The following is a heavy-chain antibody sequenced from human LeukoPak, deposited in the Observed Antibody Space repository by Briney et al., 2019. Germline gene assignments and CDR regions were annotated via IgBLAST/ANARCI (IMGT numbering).Heavy chain of an antibody. J-gene: IGHJ5*02. CDR2: INHSGST. D-gene: IGHD2-2*02. V-gene: IGHV4-34*01. CDR3: ARGKRYCSSTSCYTLNWFDP. CDR1: GVSFSGYY. Sequence: PSETLSLTCAVYGVSFSGYYWSWIRQPPGKGLEWIGEINHSGSTNYNPSLKSRVTISVDTSKNQFSLKLSSVTAADTAVYYCARGKRYCSSTSCYTLNWFDPWGQGTLVTVSS.